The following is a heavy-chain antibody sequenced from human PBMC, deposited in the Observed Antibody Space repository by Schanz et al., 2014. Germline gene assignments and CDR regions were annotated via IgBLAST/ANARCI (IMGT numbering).Heavy chain of an antibody. D-gene: IGHD3-10*01. J-gene: IGHJ3*02. CDR3: AKGRFGELSAFDI. V-gene: IGHV3-23*04. CDR2: ISGSGGST. CDR1: GFTFSDYY. Sequence: EVQLVESGGGLVQPGGSLRLSCSASGFTFSDYYINWIRQAPGKGLEWVSAISGSGGSTYYADSVKGRFTISRDNSKNTLYLQMNSLRAEDTAVYYCAKGRFGELSAFDIWGQGTMVTVSS.